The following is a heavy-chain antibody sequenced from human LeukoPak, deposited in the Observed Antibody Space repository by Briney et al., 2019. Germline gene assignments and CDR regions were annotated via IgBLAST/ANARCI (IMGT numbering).Heavy chain of an antibody. CDR1: GYIFTGYY. V-gene: IGHV1-2*02. Sequence: ASVKVSCKASGYIFTGYYIHWVRQAPGQGLEWMGWINPNSGGTNYAQKFQGRVTMTRDTSISTAYMELSRLRSDDTAVYYCARGGIVGVYNWFDPWGQGTLVTVSS. J-gene: IGHJ5*02. CDR2: INPNSGGT. D-gene: IGHD1-26*01. CDR3: ARGGIVGVYNWFDP.